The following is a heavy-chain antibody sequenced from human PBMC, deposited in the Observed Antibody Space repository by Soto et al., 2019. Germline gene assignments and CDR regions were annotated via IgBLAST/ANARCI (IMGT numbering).Heavy chain of an antibody. Sequence: RGSLTDSCASSGFTSIGYAMSWVRQAPGKGLEWVSGISGSGDSTYYADSVKGRFTISRDNSKNTLFLQMNSLGAEDTALYYCAKTVPGTKYWGQGTLVTVSS. CDR3: AKTVPGTKY. CDR2: ISGSGDST. J-gene: IGHJ4*02. D-gene: IGHD6-19*01. V-gene: IGHV3-23*01. CDR1: GFTSIGYA.